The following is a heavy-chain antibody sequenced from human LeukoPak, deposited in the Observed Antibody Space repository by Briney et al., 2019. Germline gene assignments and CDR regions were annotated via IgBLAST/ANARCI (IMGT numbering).Heavy chain of an antibody. CDR3: ARQIASAGTAGFDF. Sequence: SETLSLTCTVSGGSFSSGNYYWGWIRQPPGKGLEWIGRIYYSGNTYYNPSLKSRVTISMDTSKNQFSLKLNSVTAADTAVYYCARQIASAGTAGFDFWGQGALVAVSS. J-gene: IGHJ4*02. CDR1: GGSFSSGNYY. D-gene: IGHD6-13*01. V-gene: IGHV4-39*07. CDR2: IYYSGNT.